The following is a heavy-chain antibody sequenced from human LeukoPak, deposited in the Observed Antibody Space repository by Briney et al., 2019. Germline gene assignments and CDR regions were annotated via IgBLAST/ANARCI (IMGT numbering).Heavy chain of an antibody. CDR3: ARDIHIIAAAGRFDY. D-gene: IGHD6-13*01. CDR1: GFTFSDYY. Sequence: GGSLRLSCAASGFTFSDYYMSWIRQAPGKGLEWVSYISSSDNIIYYADSVKGRSTISRDNAKNSLYLQMNSLRVEDTAVYYCARDIHIIAAAGRFDYWGQGTLVTVSS. V-gene: IGHV3-11*04. J-gene: IGHJ4*02. CDR2: ISSSDNII.